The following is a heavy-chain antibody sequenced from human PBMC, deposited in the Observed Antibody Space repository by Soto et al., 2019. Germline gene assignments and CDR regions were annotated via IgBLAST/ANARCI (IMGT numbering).Heavy chain of an antibody. J-gene: IGHJ4*02. D-gene: IGHD3-10*01. CDR3: ASLVRDYYGSGSYEFDY. CDR1: GGSISSYY. V-gene: IGHV4-59*08. Sequence: SETLSLTCTVSGGSISSYYWSWIRQPPGKGLEWIGYIYYSGSTNYNPSLKSRVTISVDTSKNQFSLKLSSVTAADTAVYYCASLVRDYYGSGSYEFDYWGQGTLVTVS. CDR2: IYYSGST.